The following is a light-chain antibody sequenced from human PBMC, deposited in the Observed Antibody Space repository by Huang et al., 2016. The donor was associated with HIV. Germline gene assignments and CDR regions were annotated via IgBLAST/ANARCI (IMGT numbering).Light chain of an antibody. V-gene: IGKV3D-15*01. CDR3: QQYNNWPPVT. Sequence: EVVMTQSPATLSLSPGERATLSCRASQSVSSNLAWYQQKPGQAPRLLIYGASTRATGIPARFSGSGSGTECTLTISSRQAEDFAVYYCQQYNNWPPVTCGQGTKLEIK. CDR1: QSVSSN. J-gene: IGKJ2*01. CDR2: GAS.